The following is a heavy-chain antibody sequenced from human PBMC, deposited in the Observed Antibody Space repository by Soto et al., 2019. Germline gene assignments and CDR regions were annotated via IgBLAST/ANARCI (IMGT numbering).Heavy chain of an antibody. D-gene: IGHD3-10*01. CDR3: ARELGLLLRDSGSLRLS. CDR1: GGSVIIGQYY. J-gene: IGHJ5*01. V-gene: IGHV4-61*01. Sequence: PSETLSPTCAVSGGSVIIGQYYCNWIRQSPGEGQEGIGYIYYSGSTNYNSSLKSRLSISIETSRNQLSLNLTSVTAAGRAVYYCARELGLLLRDSGSLRLSWG. CDR2: IYYSGST.